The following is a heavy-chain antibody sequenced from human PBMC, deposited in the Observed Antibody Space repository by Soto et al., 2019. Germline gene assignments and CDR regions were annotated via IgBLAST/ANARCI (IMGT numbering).Heavy chain of an antibody. D-gene: IGHD3-10*01. Sequence: EVQLLESGGGLVQPGGSLRLSCAASGFTFSSYAMSWVRQAPGKGLEWVSAISGSGGSTYYADSVKGRFTISRDNSKNTRYLQMNSLRAEDTAVYYCAKTRIRDYYGSGSYWYFDLWGRGTLVTVSS. J-gene: IGHJ2*01. CDR3: AKTRIRDYYGSGSYWYFDL. V-gene: IGHV3-23*01. CDR1: GFTFSSYA. CDR2: ISGSGGST.